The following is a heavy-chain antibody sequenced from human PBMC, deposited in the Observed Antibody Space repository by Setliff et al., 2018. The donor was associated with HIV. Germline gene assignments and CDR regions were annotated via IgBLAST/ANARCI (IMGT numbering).Heavy chain of an antibody. D-gene: IGHD6-6*01. CDR3: ARGLATSSRSSLVY. Sequence: TSETLSLTCTVSGDSINNYSWTWIRQPPGKGLEWIGYIYHSGGTKYNPSLESRVTISVDTSKKHFSLNLSSVTAADTAVYYCARGLATSSRSSLVYWGQGILVTVSS. CDR2: IYHSGGT. CDR1: GDSINNYS. V-gene: IGHV4-59*01. J-gene: IGHJ4*02.